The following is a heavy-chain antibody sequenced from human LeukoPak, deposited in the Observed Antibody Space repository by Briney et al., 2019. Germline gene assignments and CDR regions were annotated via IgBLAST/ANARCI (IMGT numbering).Heavy chain of an antibody. CDR3: ARAGPKDCSSTSCDRFRFDP. J-gene: IGHJ5*02. CDR1: GYTFIGYY. CDR2: INPNSGST. V-gene: IGHV1-2*02. Sequence: ASVKVLCKASGYTFIGYYMHWVRRAPGQGLMWMGWINPNSGSTIYAQKSEGRVTITSDTYISTVYIELNTLISADTAVYLCARAGPKDCSSTSCDRFRFDPWGQGTLVTVSS. D-gene: IGHD2-2*01.